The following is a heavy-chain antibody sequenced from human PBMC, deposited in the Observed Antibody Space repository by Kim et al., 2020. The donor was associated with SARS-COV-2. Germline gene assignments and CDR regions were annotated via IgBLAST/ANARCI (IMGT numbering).Heavy chain of an antibody. D-gene: IGHD3-10*02. CDR3: ARGMFRSGFDV. Sequence: GGSLRLSCAAAGFSSSSYWINWVRQPPGKGLEWVSRISSDGRITHYADSVKGRFTMSRDSAENTVFLQMNSLDAEDTAVYYCARGMFRSGFDVWGQGTTVSVSS. CDR2: ISSDGRIT. CDR1: GFSSSSYW. J-gene: IGHJ6*02. V-gene: IGHV3-74*01.